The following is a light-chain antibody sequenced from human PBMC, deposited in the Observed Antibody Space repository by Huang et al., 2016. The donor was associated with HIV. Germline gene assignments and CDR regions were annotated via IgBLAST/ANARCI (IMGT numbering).Light chain of an antibody. Sequence: IQMTQSPTALSASVGDRVTIVCRASQSITTYLNWYQQKSGKAPKLLISSASTLQSGVPSRCSGSGSGTEFTLTIRGLQLDDFATYYCQQSYSALSSFGPGTRL. CDR3: QQSYSALSS. J-gene: IGKJ5*01. CDR1: QSITTY. CDR2: SAS. V-gene: IGKV1-39*01.